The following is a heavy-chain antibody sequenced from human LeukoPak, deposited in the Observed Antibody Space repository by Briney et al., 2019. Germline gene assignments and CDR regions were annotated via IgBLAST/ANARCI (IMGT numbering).Heavy chain of an antibody. CDR3: ARDYHTYGDYHAFDI. CDR2: IISSNGYI. Sequence: GGSLRLSCATSGFAFSTYNMNWVRHAPGKGLEWVSSIISSNGYIYYADSVKGRFIISRDNAENSMYLHMNTLSPEDTAIYYCARDYHTYGDYHAFDIWGRGTMVTVSS. V-gene: IGHV3-21*01. D-gene: IGHD4-17*01. CDR1: GFAFSTYN. J-gene: IGHJ3*02.